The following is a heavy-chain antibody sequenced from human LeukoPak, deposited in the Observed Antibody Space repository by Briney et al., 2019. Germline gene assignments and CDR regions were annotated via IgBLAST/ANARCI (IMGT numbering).Heavy chain of an antibody. CDR2: IYYSGGT. Sequence: SETLSLTCTVSGGSVSSSRYYWGWMRQPPGGGLEWIGSIYYSGGTYYNPSLKSRVTISADTSKNQFSLTLGSVSATDTAVYYCVSPRGFSYGYFDYWGQGTLVTVSS. D-gene: IGHD5-18*01. V-gene: IGHV4-39*01. CDR3: VSPRGFSYGYFDY. J-gene: IGHJ4*02. CDR1: GGSVSSSRYY.